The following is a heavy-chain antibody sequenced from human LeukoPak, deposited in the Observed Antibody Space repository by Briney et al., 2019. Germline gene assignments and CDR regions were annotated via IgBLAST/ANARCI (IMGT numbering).Heavy chain of an antibody. CDR2: INHSGST. J-gene: IGHJ4*02. D-gene: IGHD3-3*01. CDR1: GGSFSGYY. Sequence: PSETLSLTCAVYGGSFSGYYWSWIRQPPGKWLEWIGEINHSGSTNYNPSLKSRVTISVDTSKNQFSLKLSSVTAADTAVYYCAREGSYYDFWSGYRTPNYWGQGTLVTVSS. CDR3: AREGSYYDFWSGYRTPNY. V-gene: IGHV4-34*01.